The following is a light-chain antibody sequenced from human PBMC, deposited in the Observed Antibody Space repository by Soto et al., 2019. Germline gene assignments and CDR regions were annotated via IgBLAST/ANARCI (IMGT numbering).Light chain of an antibody. V-gene: IGKV1-33*01. CDR1: QDISNY. Sequence: DIQMTQSPPSLSASVGDRVTITCQASQDISNYLNWYQQKLGKAPKLLIYDASNLETGVPSRFSGSGSGTHFTFTITILQPEDSATYYSQHFDNLPLSFGPGTKVHIK. CDR2: DAS. J-gene: IGKJ3*01. CDR3: QHFDNLPLS.